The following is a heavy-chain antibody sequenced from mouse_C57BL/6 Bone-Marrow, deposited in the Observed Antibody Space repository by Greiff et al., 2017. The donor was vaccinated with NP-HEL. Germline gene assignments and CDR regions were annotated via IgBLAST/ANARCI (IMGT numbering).Heavy chain of an antibody. CDR1: GFTFSSYG. V-gene: IGHV5-6*01. D-gene: IGHD2-2*01. CDR3: AREGDGYEFAY. Sequence: EVHLVESGGDLVKPGGSLKLSCAASGFTFSSYGMSWVRQTPDKRLEWVATISSGGSYTYYPDSVKGRFTISRDNAKNTLYLQMRSLKSEDTAMYYCAREGDGYEFAYWGQGTLVTVSA. J-gene: IGHJ3*01. CDR2: ISSGGSYT.